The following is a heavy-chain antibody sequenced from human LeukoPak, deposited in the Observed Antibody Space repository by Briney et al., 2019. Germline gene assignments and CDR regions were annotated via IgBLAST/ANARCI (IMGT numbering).Heavy chain of an antibody. Sequence: SETLSLTCSVSDGSINSYYWNWIRRPPGKGLEWIGYIYYNGNTNYSPSLKSRVTMSVDTSKNQFSLNLNSVTAADTAVYYCARGGAARLHFQNWGQGTLVTVSS. CDR2: IYYNGNT. CDR3: ARGGAARLHFQN. CDR1: DGSINSYY. V-gene: IGHV4-59*01. D-gene: IGHD6-6*01. J-gene: IGHJ1*01.